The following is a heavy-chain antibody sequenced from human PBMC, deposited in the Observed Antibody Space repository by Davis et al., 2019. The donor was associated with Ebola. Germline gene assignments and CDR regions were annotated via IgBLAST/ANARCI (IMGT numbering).Heavy chain of an antibody. CDR1: GYTLTELS. Sequence: ASVKVSCKVSGYTLTELSMHWVRQAPGKGLEWMGGFDPEDGETIYAQKFQGRVTMTEDTSTDTAYMELSSLRSEDTAVYYCATAEVPAGMRGYYYYYGMDVWGQGTTVTVSS. CDR2: FDPEDGET. CDR3: ATAEVPAGMRGYYYYYGMDV. V-gene: IGHV1-24*01. J-gene: IGHJ6*02. D-gene: IGHD2-2*01.